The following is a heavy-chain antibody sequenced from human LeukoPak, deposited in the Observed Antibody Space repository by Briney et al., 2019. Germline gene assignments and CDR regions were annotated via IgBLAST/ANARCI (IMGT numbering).Heavy chain of an antibody. CDR2: IFHSGST. CDR3: ARSGLRFFRIVVVPATIAGFDY. J-gene: IGHJ4*02. Sequence: SETLSLTCTVSGGSIKSHFWSWVRQPPGKRLEWIGYIFHSGSTNYNPSLKSRVTISVDTSKNQFSLKLSSVTAADTAVYYCARSGLRFFRIVVVPATIAGFDYWGQGTLVTVSS. V-gene: IGHV4-59*11. D-gene: IGHD2-2*01. CDR1: GGSIKSHF.